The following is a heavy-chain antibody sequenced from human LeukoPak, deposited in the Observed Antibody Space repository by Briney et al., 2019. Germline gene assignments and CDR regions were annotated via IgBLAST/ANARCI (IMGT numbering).Heavy chain of an antibody. CDR1: GGSISNYY. D-gene: IGHD2-15*01. V-gene: IGHV4-59*01. CDR3: ARELGYCSGGNCRSLYYFDY. Sequence: SETLSLTCTVSGGSISNYYWSWIRQPPGKGLEWIGYIYYSGSTNYNPSLKSRVTISVDTSKNQFSLKLSSVTAADTAVYYCARELGYCSGGNCRSLYYFDYWGQGTLVTVSS. CDR2: IYYSGST. J-gene: IGHJ4*02.